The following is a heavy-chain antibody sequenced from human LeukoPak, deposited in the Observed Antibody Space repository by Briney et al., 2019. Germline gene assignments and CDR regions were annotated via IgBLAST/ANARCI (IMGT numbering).Heavy chain of an antibody. J-gene: IGHJ5*02. CDR1: GGSISSGGYS. Sequence: SQTLSLTCAVSGGSISSGGYSWSWIRQPPGKGLEWIGYIYHSGSTYYNPSLKSRVTISVDRSKNQFSLKLSSVTAADTAVYYCARVFVDYCGSGSYYNVNWFDPWGQGTLVTVSS. CDR3: ARVFVDYCGSGSYYNVNWFDP. CDR2: IYHSGST. V-gene: IGHV4-30-2*01. D-gene: IGHD3-10*01.